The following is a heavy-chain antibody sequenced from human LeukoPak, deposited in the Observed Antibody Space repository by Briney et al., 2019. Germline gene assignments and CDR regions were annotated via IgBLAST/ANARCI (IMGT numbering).Heavy chain of an antibody. CDR2: IYHSGST. V-gene: IGHV4-59*12. Sequence: SETLSLTCTVSGGSISSYYWSWIRQPPGKGLEWIGYIYHSGSTYYNPSLKSRVPISVDRSKNQFSLKLSSVTAADTAVYYCARVRGGYCSSTSCYKGYYHYYMDVWGKGTTVTVSS. CDR3: ARVRGGYCSSTSCYKGYYHYYMDV. D-gene: IGHD2-2*02. CDR1: GGSISSYY. J-gene: IGHJ6*03.